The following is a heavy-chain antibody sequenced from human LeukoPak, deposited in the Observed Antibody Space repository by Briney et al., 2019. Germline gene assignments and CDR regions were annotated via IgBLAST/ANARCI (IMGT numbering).Heavy chain of an antibody. D-gene: IGHD3-22*01. J-gene: IGHJ4*02. Sequence: GGSLRLSCAASGFTFSSYGMHWVRQASGKGLEWVTFIRYDGSNKYYADSVKGRFTISRDNSKNTLYLQMNSLRAEDTAVYYCAKDSFYDSSVILDYWGQGTLVTVSS. CDR1: GFTFSSYG. CDR3: AKDSFYDSSVILDY. CDR2: IRYDGSNK. V-gene: IGHV3-30*02.